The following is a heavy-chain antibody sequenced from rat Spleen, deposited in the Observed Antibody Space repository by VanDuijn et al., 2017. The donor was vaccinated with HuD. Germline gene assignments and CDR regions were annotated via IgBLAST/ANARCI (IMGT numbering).Heavy chain of an antibody. CDR3: AKNIYYSSYLYYFDY. CDR1: GFTFSSFA. J-gene: IGHJ2*01. CDR2: ITSGGSNT. V-gene: IGHV5S23*01. D-gene: IGHD1-2*01. Sequence: EVQLVESGGGLVQPGNSLKLSCAASGFTFSSFAMAWVRQAPKKGLEWVATITSGGSNTYYLDSVKGRFTISRDNAESTLYLQMDSLRSEDTATYYCAKNIYYSSYLYYFDYWGQGVMVTVSS.